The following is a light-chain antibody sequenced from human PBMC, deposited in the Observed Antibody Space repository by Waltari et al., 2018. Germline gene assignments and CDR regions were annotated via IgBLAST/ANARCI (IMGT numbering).Light chain of an antibody. V-gene: IGLV1-47*01. J-gene: IGLJ2*01. CDR3: AVCDGNPV. CDR2: RDN. CDR1: TSNIGSNF. Sequence: QSMLTQPPSASGTPGQRVTISCSGSTSNIGSNFVCWYQQFPGTAPKLLIYRDNPRPSGVPDRFSASKSGASASLAISGLRSEDEADYSCAVCDGNPVFGGGTKLTVL.